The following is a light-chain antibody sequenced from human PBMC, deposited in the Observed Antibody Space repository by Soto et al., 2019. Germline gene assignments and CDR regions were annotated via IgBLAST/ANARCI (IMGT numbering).Light chain of an antibody. CDR3: QQSYSFRYT. Sequence: DIQMTQSPSSLSASVGDRVTITCRASQSISSYLNWYQQKPGKAPKLLIYAASSLHSGVPSRFSGSGSGTDFTLTISSLQPEDFATYYCQQSYSFRYTFGQGTKLEIK. J-gene: IGKJ2*01. CDR2: AAS. CDR1: QSISSY. V-gene: IGKV1-39*01.